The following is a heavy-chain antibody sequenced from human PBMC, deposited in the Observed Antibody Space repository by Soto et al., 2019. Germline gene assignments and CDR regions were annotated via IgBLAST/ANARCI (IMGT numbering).Heavy chain of an antibody. V-gene: IGHV5-51*01. Sequence: GGSLKISCKGSGYSFTSYWIGWVRQMPGKGLEWMGIIYPGDSDTRYSPSFQGQVTISADKSISTAYLQWSSLKASDTAMYYCARRKEGIADAFDIWGQGTMVTVSS. CDR3: ARRKEGIADAFDI. D-gene: IGHD6-13*01. J-gene: IGHJ3*02. CDR1: GYSFTSYW. CDR2: IYPGDSDT.